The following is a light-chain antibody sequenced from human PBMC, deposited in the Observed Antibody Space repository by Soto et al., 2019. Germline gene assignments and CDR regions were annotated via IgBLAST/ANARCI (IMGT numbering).Light chain of an antibody. CDR2: GSN. V-gene: IGLV1-47*01. CDR3: AAWDDSLSGLV. J-gene: IGLJ2*01. Sequence: QSVLTQPPSASGTHGQRVTISCSGSSSNIGSNFVYWYQQLPGTAPKLLIFGSNQRPSGVPDRFSGSKSGTSTSLAVSGLRSEDEADYYCAAWDDSLSGLVFGGGTKLTVL. CDR1: SSNIGSNF.